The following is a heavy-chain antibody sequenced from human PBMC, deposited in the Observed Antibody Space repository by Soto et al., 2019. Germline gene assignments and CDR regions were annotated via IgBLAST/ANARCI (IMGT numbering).Heavy chain of an antibody. D-gene: IGHD2-21*02. CDR3: AKLPGDSWGYFDY. CDR2: ITSSGGII. J-gene: IGHJ4*02. V-gene: IGHV3-23*01. CDR1: GFTFSSYA. Sequence: WWSLRLSCAASGFTFSSYAMSWVRQAAGKGLERVSAITSSGGIIYYADSVKGRFTISRDNSKNTLYLQMNSLGAEDTAVYFCAKLPGDSWGYFDYWGQGTLVTVSS.